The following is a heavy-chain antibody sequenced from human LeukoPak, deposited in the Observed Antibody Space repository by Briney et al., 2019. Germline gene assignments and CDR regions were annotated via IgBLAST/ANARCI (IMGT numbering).Heavy chain of an antibody. CDR1: GFTFSSNW. J-gene: IGHJ6*03. CDR2: IKQDGSEK. CDR3: ARVMSASVWRSYGSYYYYYMDI. V-gene: IGHV3-7*01. D-gene: IGHD3-16*01. Sequence: GGSLRLSCAASGFTFSSNWMSWVRQAQGKGLEWVANIKQDGSEKYSVDSVKGRFTISRDNAKNSLYMQMNSLRAEDTAVYYCARVMSASVWRSYGSYYYYYMDIWGKGTTVTVSS.